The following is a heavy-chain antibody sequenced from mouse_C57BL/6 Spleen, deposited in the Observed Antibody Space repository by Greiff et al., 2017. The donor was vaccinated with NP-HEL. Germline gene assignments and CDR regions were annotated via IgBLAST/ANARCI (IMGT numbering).Heavy chain of an antibody. D-gene: IGHD1-1*01. J-gene: IGHJ4*01. CDR1: GYSFTDYN. V-gene: IGHV1-39*01. Sequence: EVQLQESGPELVKPGASVKISCKASGYSFTDYNMNWVKQSHGKSLEWIGVINPNFGSTSYNQKFKGKATLTADKSSSTAYMQLNSLTSEDSAVYYCASGSLYAMDYWGQGTSVTVSS. CDR3: ASGSLYAMDY. CDR2: INPNFGST.